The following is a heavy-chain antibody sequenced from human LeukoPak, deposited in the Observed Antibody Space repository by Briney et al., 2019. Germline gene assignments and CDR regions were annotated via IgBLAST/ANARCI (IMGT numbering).Heavy chain of an antibody. CDR1: GNYW. J-gene: IGHJ6*02. CDR3: ARDMTPDIVVVPAALGMDV. Sequence: GGSLRLSCPASGNYWMHWVRQAPGKGLVWVSHINSDGSWTSYADSVKGRFTISKDNAKNTVYLQMNSLRAEDTAVYYCARDMTPDIVVVPAALGMDVWGQGTTVTVSS. D-gene: IGHD2-2*01. V-gene: IGHV3-74*01. CDR2: INSDGSWT.